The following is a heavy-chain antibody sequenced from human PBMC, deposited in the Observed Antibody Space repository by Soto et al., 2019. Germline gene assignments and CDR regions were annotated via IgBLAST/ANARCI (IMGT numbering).Heavy chain of an antibody. V-gene: IGHV3-33*01. D-gene: IGHD4-17*01. CDR2: IWNDGSHK. J-gene: IGHJ3*02. CDR1: GFTLISHG. CDR3: ARSAYGDYEWHDAFDI. Sequence: QVQLVESGGGVVQPGRSLRLSCEASGFTLISHGMHWVRQAPGKGLEWVAVIWNDGSHKYYPDSVKGRFTISRDDSKNTLYLPMDSVRVEDTAFYYCARSAYGDYEWHDAFDIWGQGTLVTVSS.